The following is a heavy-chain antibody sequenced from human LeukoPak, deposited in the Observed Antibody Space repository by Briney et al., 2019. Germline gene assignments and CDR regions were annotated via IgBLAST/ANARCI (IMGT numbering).Heavy chain of an antibody. Sequence: PGESLRLSCAASGFTFSSYAMSWVRQAPGKGLEWVSAISGSGGSTYYADSVKGRFTISRDNSKNTLYLQMNSLRAEDTAVYYCAKFRVLRFLEAPFDIWGQGTMVTVSS. CDR1: GFTFSSYA. D-gene: IGHD3-3*01. CDR3: AKFRVLRFLEAPFDI. J-gene: IGHJ3*02. CDR2: ISGSGGST. V-gene: IGHV3-23*01.